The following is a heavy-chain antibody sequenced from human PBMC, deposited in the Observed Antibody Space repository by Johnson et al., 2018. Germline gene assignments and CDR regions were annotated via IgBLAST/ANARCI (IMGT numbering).Heavy chain of an antibody. J-gene: IGHJ6*02. CDR2: LSSSGGGT. V-gene: IGHV3-23*04. Sequence: EVQLVETGGGLVQPGGSLRLSCAASGFTFSAYAMSWVRQAQGKGLEWVSRLSSSGGGTNYADSVKGRFTIARDNSKNTLYLQMNSLKAEDTAVYYCAKGVVARNKDNYFYSGMDVWGQGTTVTVSS. CDR1: GFTFSAYA. D-gene: IGHD6-6*01. CDR3: AKGVVARNKDNYFYSGMDV.